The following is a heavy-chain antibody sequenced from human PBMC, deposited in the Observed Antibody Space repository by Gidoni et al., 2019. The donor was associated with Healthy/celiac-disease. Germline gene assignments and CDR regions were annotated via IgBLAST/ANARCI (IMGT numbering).Heavy chain of an antibody. CDR1: GFTFSSYG. D-gene: IGHD1-1*01. J-gene: IGHJ5*02. CDR3: AKDQIVRGTSRGWFDP. Sequence: QVQLVESGGGVVQPGRSLRLSCAASGFTFSSYGMHWVRQAPGMGLEWVAVISYDGSNKYYADSVKGRFTISRDNSKNTLYLQMNSLRAEDTAVYYCAKDQIVRGTSRGWFDPWGQGTLVTVSS. CDR2: ISYDGSNK. V-gene: IGHV3-30*18.